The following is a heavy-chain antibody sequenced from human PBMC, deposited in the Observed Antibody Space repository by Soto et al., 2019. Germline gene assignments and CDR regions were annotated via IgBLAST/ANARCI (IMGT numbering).Heavy chain of an antibody. D-gene: IGHD2-21*02. V-gene: IGHV3-30-3*01. J-gene: IGHJ3*02. Sequence: PGGSLRLSCAASGLTFSSYAMHWVGQAPGKGLEWVAVISYDGSNKYYADSVKGRFTISRDNSKNTLYLQMNSLRAEDTAVYYCARDHCGGDCYPYDAFDIWGQGTMVTVSS. CDR2: ISYDGSNK. CDR1: GLTFSSYA. CDR3: ARDHCGGDCYPYDAFDI.